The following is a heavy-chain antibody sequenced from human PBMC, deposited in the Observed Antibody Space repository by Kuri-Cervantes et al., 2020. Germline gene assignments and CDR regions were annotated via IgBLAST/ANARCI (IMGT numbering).Heavy chain of an antibody. V-gene: IGHV1-2*04. Sequence: ASVKVSCKASGYTFTSYYMHWVRQAPGQGLEWMGWINPNSGGTNYAQKFQGWVTMTRDTSISTAYMELSSLRSEDTAVYYCARSVWGYYYYYMDVWGKGTTVTVSS. CDR1: GYTFTSYY. D-gene: IGHD5/OR15-5a*01. J-gene: IGHJ6*03. CDR2: INPNSGGT. CDR3: ARSVWGYYYYYMDV.